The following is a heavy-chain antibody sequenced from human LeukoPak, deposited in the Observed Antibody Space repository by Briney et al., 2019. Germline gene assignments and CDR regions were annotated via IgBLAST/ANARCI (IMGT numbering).Heavy chain of an antibody. CDR3: ARTLYGDYPTNWFDP. J-gene: IGHJ5*02. V-gene: IGHV4-59*08. D-gene: IGHD4-17*01. CDR2: IYYSGST. Sequence: SETLSLTCTVSGGSISSYYWSWIRQPPGKGLEWIGYIYYSGSTNYNPSLKSRVTMSVDTSKNQFSLKLSSVTAADTAVYYCARTLYGDYPTNWFDPWGQGTLVTVSS. CDR1: GGSISSYY.